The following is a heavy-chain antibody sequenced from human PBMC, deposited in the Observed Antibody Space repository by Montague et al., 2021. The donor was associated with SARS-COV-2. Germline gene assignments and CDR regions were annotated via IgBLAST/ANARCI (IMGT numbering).Heavy chain of an antibody. V-gene: IGHV4-39*01. CDR2: ISYSGRT. Sequence: SETLSLTCTVSGGSVSSSPYYWGWIRQPPGRGLEWVESISYSGRTYFSPSLKSRLTISVDPSENQFSLRLSSVTAADTAVYYCASSYHYGSGTYVYNYYMDVWGKGTTVTVSS. D-gene: IGHD3-10*01. CDR3: ASSYHYGSGTYVYNYYMDV. CDR1: GGSVSSSPYY. J-gene: IGHJ6*03.